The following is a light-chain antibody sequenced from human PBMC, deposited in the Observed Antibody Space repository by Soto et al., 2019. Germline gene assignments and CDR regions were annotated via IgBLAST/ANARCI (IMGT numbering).Light chain of an antibody. CDR3: QQRVNRPIT. V-gene: IGKV1-33*01. CDR2: QAS. CDR1: QNISNY. Sequence: DIQMTQSPSSLSASVGDRVTITCKASQNISNYFHWYQQEPGKAHTLLIYQASNLETGVPARFSGSGSGTDFTLTISSLQPEDFATYYCQQRVNRPITFCPGTKVDIK. J-gene: IGKJ3*01.